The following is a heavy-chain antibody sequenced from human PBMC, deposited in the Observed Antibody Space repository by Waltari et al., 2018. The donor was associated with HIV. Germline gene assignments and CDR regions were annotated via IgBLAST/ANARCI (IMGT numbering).Heavy chain of an antibody. CDR1: RVTFIDYC. CDR2: VNGDESRT. V-gene: IGHV3-74*01. D-gene: IGHD3-3*01. CDR3: TSAVFWSTFFSDNFFDY. Sequence: EVELVQSGGSLVQPAGSLIVSCSASRVTFIDYCLYWVRQVRGTGLVRVSSVNGDESRTDDEDCVRGRITNARDNAKNTVFLQMDSLRAEETAVYFCTSAVFWSTFFSDNFFDYWGQGTPLTVSS. J-gene: IGHJ4*02.